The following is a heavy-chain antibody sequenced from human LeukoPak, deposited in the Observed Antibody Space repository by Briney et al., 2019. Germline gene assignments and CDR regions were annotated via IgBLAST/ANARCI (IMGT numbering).Heavy chain of an antibody. D-gene: IGHD4-23*01. CDR2: IIPIFGTA. Sequence: SVKVSCKASGGTFSSYAISWVRQAPGQGLEWMGGIIPIFGTANYAQKFQGRVTITADESTSTACMELSSLRSEDTAVYYCAREVDDYGGNSFDYWGQGTLVTVSS. J-gene: IGHJ4*02. CDR3: AREVDDYGGNSFDY. V-gene: IGHV1-69*01. CDR1: GGTFSSYA.